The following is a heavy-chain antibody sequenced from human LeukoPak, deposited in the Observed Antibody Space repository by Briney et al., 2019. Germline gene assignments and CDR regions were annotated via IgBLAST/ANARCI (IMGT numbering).Heavy chain of an antibody. Sequence: GGSLRLSCAASEFTFSTYGISWVRQAPGKGLEWVSGINYSGDSTYYADSVKGRFTISRDNSKNSLYLQMNSLRAEDTAVYYCARDTRRIINYWGQGTLVTVSS. CDR1: EFTFSTYG. CDR2: INYSGDST. V-gene: IGHV3-23*01. J-gene: IGHJ4*02. D-gene: IGHD2/OR15-2a*01. CDR3: ARDTRRIINY.